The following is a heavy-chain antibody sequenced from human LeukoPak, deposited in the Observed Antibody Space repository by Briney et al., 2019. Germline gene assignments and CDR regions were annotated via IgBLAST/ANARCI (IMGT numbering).Heavy chain of an antibody. Sequence: GGSLRLSCAASGFTFSSYAMRWVRQAPGKGLEWFSPFCCSRVRTYYAHSLTPRFPISTHNSKNTLSLQMHSLRAQDTAVYYCANYYSSRYYCVYWGQGTLVTVSS. D-gene: IGHD3-22*01. J-gene: IGHJ4*02. CDR2: FCCSRVRT. CDR1: GFTFSSYA. V-gene: IGHV3-23*01. CDR3: ANYYSSRYYCVY.